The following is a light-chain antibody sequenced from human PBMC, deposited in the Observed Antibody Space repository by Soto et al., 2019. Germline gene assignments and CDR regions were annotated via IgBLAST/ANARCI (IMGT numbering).Light chain of an antibody. Sequence: QSALTQPRSVSGSPGQSVTISCTGTSTDVGGYNYVSWYQQDPGKAPKLIISDVNKRPSGVSDRFSGSKSGNTASLTISGLQAEDEADYYCSSYAGRYYWVFGGGTKVTVL. CDR3: SSYAGRYYWV. CDR2: DVN. J-gene: IGLJ3*02. V-gene: IGLV2-11*01. CDR1: STDVGGYNY.